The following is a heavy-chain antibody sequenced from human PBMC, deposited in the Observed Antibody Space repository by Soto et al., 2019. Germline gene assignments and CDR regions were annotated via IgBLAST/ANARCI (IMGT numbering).Heavy chain of an antibody. CDR3: ARGKYPAVRARGHPTSSGMDV. D-gene: IGHD3-10*01. CDR2: INHSGST. V-gene: IGHV4-34*01. CDR1: GGSFSCYY. Sequence: SETLSLTCAVYGGSFSCYYWSWIRQAPGKGLEWIGEINHSGSTNYNPSLKSRVTISVDTSKNQFSLKLSSVTAADTAVYYCARGKYPAVRARGHPTSSGMDVWGQGTTVTVSS. J-gene: IGHJ6*02.